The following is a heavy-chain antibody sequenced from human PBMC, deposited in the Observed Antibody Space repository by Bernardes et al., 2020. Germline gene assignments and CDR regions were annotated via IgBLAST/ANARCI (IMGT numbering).Heavy chain of an antibody. CDR1: GYSFTRNW. CDR2: IDPSDSFT. J-gene: IGHJ6*03. D-gene: IGHD4-4*01. Sequence: GESLKISCKGSGYSFTRNWIRWVRPIPGKGLEWMGRIDPSDSFTNYSPSFQGHVTISADKSISTAYLQWSSLKASDTAMYYCARHLYNRDGYSKEYLYYYMDVWGKGTTVTVSS. CDR3: ARHLYNRDGYSKEYLYYYMDV. V-gene: IGHV5-10-1*01.